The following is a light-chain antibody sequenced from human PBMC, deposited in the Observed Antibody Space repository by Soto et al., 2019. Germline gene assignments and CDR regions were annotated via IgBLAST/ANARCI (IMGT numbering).Light chain of an antibody. V-gene: IGKV3-15*01. CDR2: GAS. Sequence: IVMTQSPATLSVSPGDRVTLSCRASQRVGSNLAWYQQTPGQAPRLLIYGASTRASGVPARFIGSGFGTDFTLTISSLQSEDSAVYYCQHYNNWPPYTFGQGTKLEIK. J-gene: IGKJ2*01. CDR1: QRVGSN. CDR3: QHYNNWPPYT.